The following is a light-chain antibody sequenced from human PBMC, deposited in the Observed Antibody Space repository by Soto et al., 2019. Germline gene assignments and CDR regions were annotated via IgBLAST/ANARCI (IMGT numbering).Light chain of an antibody. V-gene: IGKV3-11*01. J-gene: IGKJ4*01. CDR2: DAS. CDR3: QQRSNSLYLT. Sequence: EIVLTQSPDTLSLSPGDRATLSCRASQSVSGYLGWYQQKPGQAPRLLIYDASNRACGVPARFRGSGSGTIYTLTIARIEPEYFADYYCQQRSNSLYLTFGAGTSV. CDR1: QSVSGY.